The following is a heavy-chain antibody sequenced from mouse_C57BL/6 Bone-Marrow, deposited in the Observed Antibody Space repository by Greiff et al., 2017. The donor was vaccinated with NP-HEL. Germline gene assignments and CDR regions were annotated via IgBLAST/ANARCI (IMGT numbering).Heavy chain of an antibody. D-gene: IGHD1-1*01. CDR3: ARWDYYGRFAY. V-gene: IGHV5-15*01. CDR2: ISNLAYSI. J-gene: IGHJ3*01. Sequence: EVKLMESGGGLVQPGGSLKLSCAASGFTFSDYGMAWVRQAPRKGPEWVAFISNLAYSIYSADTVTGRFTISRENAKNTLYLEMSSLRSEDTAMYYCARWDYYGRFAYWGQGTLVTVSA. CDR1: GFTFSDYG.